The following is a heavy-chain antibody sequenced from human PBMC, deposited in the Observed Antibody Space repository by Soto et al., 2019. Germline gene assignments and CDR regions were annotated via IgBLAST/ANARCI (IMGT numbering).Heavy chain of an antibody. J-gene: IGHJ4*02. V-gene: IGHV4-59*12. CDR3: ARIPRYGTDY. D-gene: IGHD4-17*01. CDR2: IYHSGST. CDR1: GGSISSYY. Sequence: TLSLTCTVSGGSISSYYWSWIRQPPGKGLEWIGYIYHSGSTNYNPSLKSRVTISVDKSKNQFSLKLSSVTAADTAVYYCARIPRYGTDYWGQGTLVTVSS.